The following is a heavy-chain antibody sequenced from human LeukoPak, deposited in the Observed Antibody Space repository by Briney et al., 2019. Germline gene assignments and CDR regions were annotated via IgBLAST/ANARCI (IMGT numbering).Heavy chain of an antibody. CDR2: IGSSSSYI. D-gene: IGHD2-15*01. Sequence: GGSLRLSCAASGFTFSSYSMNWVRQAPGKGLEWVSSIGSSSSYIYYADSVKGRFTISRDNAKNSLYLQMNSLRAEDTAVYYCARPGYCSGGSCYSGDYYYGMDVWGQGTTVTVSS. CDR1: GFTFSSYS. CDR3: ARPGYCSGGSCYSGDYYYGMDV. V-gene: IGHV3-21*01. J-gene: IGHJ6*02.